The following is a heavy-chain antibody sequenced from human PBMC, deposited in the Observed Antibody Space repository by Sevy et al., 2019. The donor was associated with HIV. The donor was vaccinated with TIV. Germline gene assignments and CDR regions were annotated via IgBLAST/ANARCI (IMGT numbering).Heavy chain of an antibody. Sequence: GGSLRLSCAASGFTFSNYGMHLVRQAPGKWLEWVAVISYDGSNQYYADSVQGRFTISRDNSKNTLYLQMNSLRNEDTVVYYCAKGAVDCSDGTCYSAYYYSVMDVWGQGTTVTVSS. V-gene: IGHV3-30*18. J-gene: IGHJ6*02. D-gene: IGHD2-15*01. CDR1: GFTFSNYG. CDR3: AKGAVDCSDGTCYSAYYYSVMDV. CDR2: ISYDGSNQ.